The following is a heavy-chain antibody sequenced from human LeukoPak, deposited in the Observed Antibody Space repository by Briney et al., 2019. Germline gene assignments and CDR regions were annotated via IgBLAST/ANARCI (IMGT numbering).Heavy chain of an antibody. J-gene: IGHJ4*02. V-gene: IGHV3-74*01. CDR2: TNGEGSIV. Sequence: GGSLRLSCAASGFTFSSYWMHWVRQGPGIGLVWVSRTNGEGSIVNYADSVKGRFTISRDNAKNTLDLQMNSLRVEDTAVYFCAREWGNSVLPLDYWGQGTLVTVSP. D-gene: IGHD3-16*01. CDR3: AREWGNSVLPLDY. CDR1: GFTFSSYW.